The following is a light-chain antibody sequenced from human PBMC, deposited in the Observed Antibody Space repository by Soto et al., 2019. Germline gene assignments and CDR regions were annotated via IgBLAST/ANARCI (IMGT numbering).Light chain of an antibody. Sequence: DIQMTQSPSALSGSVEERVTITCRASQSISSWLAWYQQKPGKAPKLLIYKASSLESGIPSRFSGSGSGTEFTLSISSLQPGDFATYYCQHYNTYPWTFGQGTKVDIK. V-gene: IGKV1-5*03. CDR2: KAS. CDR3: QHYNTYPWT. CDR1: QSISSW. J-gene: IGKJ1*01.